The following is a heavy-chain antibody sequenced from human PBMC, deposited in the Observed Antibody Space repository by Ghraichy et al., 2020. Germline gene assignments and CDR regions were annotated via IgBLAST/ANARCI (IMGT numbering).Heavy chain of an antibody. J-gene: IGHJ5*02. V-gene: IGHV4-59*13. CDR2: IHYTGKS. Sequence: SETLSLTCTFSTGSISSYYWTWLRQSPGKGLEWIGNIHYTGKSNYHPALKSRVTMSIDTSRNQFSLWLQSVTAADTAMYYCAGDAGYDLWTGRNWFAPWGPGTL. CDR1: TGSISSYY. CDR3: AGDAGYDLWTGRNWFAP. D-gene: IGHD3-3*01.